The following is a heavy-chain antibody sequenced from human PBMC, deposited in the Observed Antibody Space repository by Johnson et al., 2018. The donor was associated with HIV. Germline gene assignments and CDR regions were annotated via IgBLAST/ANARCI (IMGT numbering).Heavy chain of an antibody. Sequence: QVQLVESGGGLVQPGGSLRLSCAASGFTFSSYAMSWVRQAPGKGLEWVAFIRYDGSNKYYADSVKGRFTISRDNSKNTLYLQMNSLRADDTAVYYCAREELEPDVFDIWGQGTMVTVSS. CDR2: IRYDGSNK. CDR3: AREELEPDVFDI. D-gene: IGHD1-1*01. CDR1: GFTFSSYA. J-gene: IGHJ3*02. V-gene: IGHV3-30*02.